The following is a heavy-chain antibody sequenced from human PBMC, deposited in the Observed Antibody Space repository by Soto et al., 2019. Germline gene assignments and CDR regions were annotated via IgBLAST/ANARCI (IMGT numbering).Heavy chain of an antibody. CDR2: IKNDGSYT. V-gene: IGHV3-74*01. Sequence: GGSLRLSCVVSGFTFSDYWMHWVRQVPGKGLMWVSRIKNDGSYTDYADSVKGRFTISRDNAENTLYLQMNSLRAEDTALYYCARDLTYNTGTYQLYWGLGTLVTVSS. CDR1: GFTFSDYW. J-gene: IGHJ4*02. D-gene: IGHD1-20*01. CDR3: ARDLTYNTGTYQLY.